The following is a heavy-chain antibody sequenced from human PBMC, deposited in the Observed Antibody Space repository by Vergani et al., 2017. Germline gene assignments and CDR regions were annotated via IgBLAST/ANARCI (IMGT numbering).Heavy chain of an antibody. CDR1: GFILSNYW. CDR2: ISWDGGST. Sequence: EVQLVESGGGLVQPGGSLRLSCAASGFILSNYWMHWVRQAPGEGLVWVSRISWDGGSTYYADSVKGRFTISRDNSKNTLYLQMNSLRAEDTAVYYCARETHSSGWYRDYYYYGMDVWGQGTTVTVSS. CDR3: ARETHSSGWYRDYYYYGMDV. J-gene: IGHJ6*02. D-gene: IGHD6-19*01. V-gene: IGHV3-74*01.